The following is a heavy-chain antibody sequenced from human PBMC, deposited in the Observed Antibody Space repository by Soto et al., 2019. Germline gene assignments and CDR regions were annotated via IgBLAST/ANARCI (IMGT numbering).Heavy chain of an antibody. J-gene: IGHJ4*02. CDR2: ISYDGSNK. V-gene: IGHV3-30-3*01. D-gene: IGHD6-6*01. CDR1: GFTFSSYA. Sequence: GGSLRLSCAASGFTFSSYAMHWVRQAPGKGLEWVAVISYDGSNKYYADSVKGRFTISRDNSKNTLYLQMNSLRAEDTAVYYCARGSSSTSGVDYWGQGTLVTVSS. CDR3: ARGSSSTSGVDY.